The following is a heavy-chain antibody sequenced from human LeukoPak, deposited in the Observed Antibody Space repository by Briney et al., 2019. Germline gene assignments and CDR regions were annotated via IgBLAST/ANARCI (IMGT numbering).Heavy chain of an antibody. J-gene: IGHJ5*02. CDR1: GYTFTSYY. CDR2: INPSGGST. D-gene: IGHD6-6*01. CDR3: ARDLRGKQLVRYNWFDP. V-gene: IGHV1-46*01. Sequence: ASVKVSCKASGYTFTSYYMHWVRQAPGQGLEWMGIINPSGGSTTYAQKFQGRVTMTRDTSTTTVYMELSSLRSEDTAVYCCARDLRGKQLVRYNWFDPWGQGTLVTVSS.